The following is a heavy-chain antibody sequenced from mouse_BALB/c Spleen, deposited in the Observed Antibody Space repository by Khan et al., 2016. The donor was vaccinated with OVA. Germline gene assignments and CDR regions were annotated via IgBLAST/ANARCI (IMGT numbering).Heavy chain of an antibody. Sequence: EVQLVESGGDLVKPGGSLKLSCAASGFTFSTYGMSWVRQTPDKRLEWVATVSTGGSYTYYPDSVKGRFTISRDNATNTLYLQMSGLKSEDTAMCYFARFDYDYDSEGFAYWGQGTLVTVSA. CDR1: GFTFSTYG. J-gene: IGHJ3*01. CDR3: ARFDYDYDSEGFAY. CDR2: VSTGGSYT. V-gene: IGHV5-6*01. D-gene: IGHD1-1*01.